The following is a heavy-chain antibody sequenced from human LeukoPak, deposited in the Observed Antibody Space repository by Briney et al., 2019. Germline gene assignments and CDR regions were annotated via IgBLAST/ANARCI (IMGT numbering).Heavy chain of an antibody. Sequence: GASVKVSCKASGGTFSSYAISWVRQAPGQGLEWMGRIIPILGIANYAQKFQGRVTITADKSTSTAYMELSSLRSEDTAVYYCASGKGYCSGGSCYDYWGQGTLVTVSS. CDR1: GGTFSSYA. J-gene: IGHJ4*02. CDR2: IIPILGIA. D-gene: IGHD2-15*01. V-gene: IGHV1-69*04. CDR3: ASGKGYCSGGSCYDY.